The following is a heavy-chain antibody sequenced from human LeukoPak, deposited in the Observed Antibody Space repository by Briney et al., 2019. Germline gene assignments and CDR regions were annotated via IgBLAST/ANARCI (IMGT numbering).Heavy chain of an antibody. D-gene: IGHD3-16*01. V-gene: IGHV3-15*01. CDR1: GFNFRESW. Sequence: PGGSLRLSCAASGFNFRESWMSWVRQAPGKGLEWVGRIKSKTYDASTAYAGPVKDRFTISRDDAISTLYLEMNSLKPDDTGIYYCATVLPLLRENASFYAYWGQGTQVTVSS. CDR3: ATVLPLLRENASFYAY. J-gene: IGHJ4*02. CDR2: IKSKTYDAST.